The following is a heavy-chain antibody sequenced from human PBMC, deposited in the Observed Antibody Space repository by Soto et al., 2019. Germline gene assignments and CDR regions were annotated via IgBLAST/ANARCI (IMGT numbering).Heavy chain of an antibody. V-gene: IGHV1-3*01. D-gene: IGHD1-26*01. Sequence: GASVKVSCKASGYTFTSYAMHWVRQAPGQRLEWMGWINAGNGNTKYSQKFQGRVTITRDTSTSTAYMELRSLRSDDTAVYYCARVVGALGHWFDPRGQGTLVTVSS. CDR2: INAGNGNT. CDR1: GYTFTSYA. CDR3: ARVVGALGHWFDP. J-gene: IGHJ5*02.